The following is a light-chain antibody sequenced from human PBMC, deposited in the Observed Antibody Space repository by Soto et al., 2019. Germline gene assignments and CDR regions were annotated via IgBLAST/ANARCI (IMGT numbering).Light chain of an antibody. V-gene: IGKV3-11*01. CDR1: QSVSSN. Sequence: MTLSPATLSSSPGAAPTPSCMTSQSVSSNLAWYQQKPGQAPSLLIYGASTRAAGIPARFSGSGFGTDFTLTISSLEPEDAAVYYCQQRSNGPPITFGQGTRLEIK. CDR2: GAS. J-gene: IGKJ5*01. CDR3: QQRSNGPPIT.